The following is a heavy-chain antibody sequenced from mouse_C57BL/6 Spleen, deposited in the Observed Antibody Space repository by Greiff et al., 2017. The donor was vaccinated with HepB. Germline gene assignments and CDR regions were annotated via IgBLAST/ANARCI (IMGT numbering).Heavy chain of an antibody. CDR3: TRSTMLTGGFAY. D-gene: IGHD2-2*01. CDR2: IDPETGGT. V-gene: IGHV1-15*01. J-gene: IGHJ3*01. Sequence: VQLQQSGAELVRPGASVTLSCKASGYTFTDYEMHWVKQTPVHGLEWIGAIDPETGGTAYNQKFKGKAILTADKSSSTAYMVLRSLTSEDSAVYYCTRSTMLTGGFAYWGQVTLVTVSA. CDR1: GYTFTDYE.